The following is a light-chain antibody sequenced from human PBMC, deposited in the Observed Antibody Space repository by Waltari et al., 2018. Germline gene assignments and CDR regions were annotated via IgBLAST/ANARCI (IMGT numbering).Light chain of an antibody. Sequence: QLTQSPSSLSASTGDRDTITCQASQDIGNYLNWYQQKPGKAPNLLIWDAYNLDTGVPSRFRGSVSGTDFTFTINSLQSEDIATYYCQQYDDPHFTFGPGTKVDLK. V-gene: IGKV1-33*01. CDR1: QDIGNY. CDR3: QQYDDPHFT. CDR2: DAY. J-gene: IGKJ3*01.